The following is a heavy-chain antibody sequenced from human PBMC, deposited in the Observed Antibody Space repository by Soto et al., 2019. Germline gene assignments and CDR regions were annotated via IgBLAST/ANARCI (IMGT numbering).Heavy chain of an antibody. J-gene: IGHJ4*02. V-gene: IGHV3-23*01. CDR2: ISGSGGST. D-gene: IGHD6-19*01. CDR3: APIGGAGQWLVRGFDY. Sequence: EVQLLESGGGLVQPGGSLRLSCAASGFTFSSYAMSWVRQAPGKGLEWVSAISGSGGSTYYADSVKGRFTISRDNSKNTLYLQMNSLRAEDTAVYYCAPIGGAGQWLVRGFDYWGQGTLVTVSS. CDR1: GFTFSSYA.